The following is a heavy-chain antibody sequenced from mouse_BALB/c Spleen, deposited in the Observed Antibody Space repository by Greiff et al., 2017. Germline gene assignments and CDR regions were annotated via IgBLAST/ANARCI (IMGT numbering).Heavy chain of an antibody. J-gene: IGHJ4*01. V-gene: IGHV7-3*02. CDR2: IRNKANGYTT. Sequence: EVKLMESGGGLVQPGGSLRLSCATSGFTFTDYYMSWVRQPPGKALEWLGFIRNKANGYTTEYSASVKGRFTISRDNSQSILYLQMNTLRAEDSASYYCARDGSKRAMDYWGQGTSVTVSS. CDR1: GFTFTDYY. CDR3: ARDGSKRAMDY.